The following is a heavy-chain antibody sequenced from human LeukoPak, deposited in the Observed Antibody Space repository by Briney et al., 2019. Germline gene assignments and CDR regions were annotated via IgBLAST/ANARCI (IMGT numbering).Heavy chain of an antibody. CDR2: IWYDGSNK. D-gene: IGHD3-22*01. J-gene: IGHJ4*02. CDR1: GFTFSSYG. Sequence: GGSLRLSCAASGFTFSSYGMHWVRQAPGKGLEWVAVIWYDGSNKYYADSMKGRFTISRDNSKNTLYLQMNSLRAEDTAVYYCAKDLFGYYYDSSGRDSDYWGQGTLVTVSS. CDR3: AKDLFGYYYDSSGRDSDY. V-gene: IGHV3-33*06.